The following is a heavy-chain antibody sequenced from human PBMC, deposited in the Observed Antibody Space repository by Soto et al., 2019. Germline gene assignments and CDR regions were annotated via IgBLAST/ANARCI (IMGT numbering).Heavy chain of an antibody. Sequence: ASVKVSCKVSGYTLTELSMHWVRQAPGKGLEWMGGFDPEDGETIYAQKFQGRVTMTEDTSTDTAYMELSSLRSEDTAVYYCATGLYDFWSGPDYYYYMDVWGKGTTVTVSS. CDR1: GYTLTELS. V-gene: IGHV1-24*01. D-gene: IGHD3-3*01. CDR2: FDPEDGET. CDR3: ATGLYDFWSGPDYYYYMDV. J-gene: IGHJ6*03.